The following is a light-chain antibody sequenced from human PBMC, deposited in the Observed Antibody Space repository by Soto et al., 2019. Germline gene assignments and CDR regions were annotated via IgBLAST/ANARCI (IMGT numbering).Light chain of an antibody. J-gene: IGKJ4*01. CDR2: GAS. V-gene: IGKV3-20*01. Sequence: ELVLTQSPGTLSLSTGERATLSCRASQSVYKNFLAWYQQKPGQAPRLLINGASNRATGIPDRFSGSGSGTDFSLTIDRLAPEDCEVYFCQQDGSSTPNFGGRTKVAIK. CDR1: QSVYKNF. CDR3: QQDGSSTPN.